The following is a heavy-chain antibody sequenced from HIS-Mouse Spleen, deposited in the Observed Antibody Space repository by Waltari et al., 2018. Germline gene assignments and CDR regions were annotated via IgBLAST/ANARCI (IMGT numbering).Heavy chain of an antibody. D-gene: IGHD3-10*01. CDR1: GGSISSYY. Sequence: QVQLQESGPGLVKPSETLSLTCTVSGGSISSYYWSWIRQPPGKGLEWIGYIYYSGSTNYNPSLKSRVTISVDTSKNQFSLKLSSVTAADTAVYYCAGTVSGSYRFDPWGQGTLVTVSS. CDR3: AGTVSGSYRFDP. CDR2: IYYSGST. J-gene: IGHJ5*02. V-gene: IGHV4-59*08.